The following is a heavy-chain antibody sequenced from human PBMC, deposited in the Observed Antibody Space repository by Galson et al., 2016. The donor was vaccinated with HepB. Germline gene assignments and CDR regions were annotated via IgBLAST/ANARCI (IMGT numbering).Heavy chain of an antibody. J-gene: IGHJ4*02. Sequence: SLRLSCAASGFTFSSFAMSWVRRVPGKGLEWVSAISGRGDRIRYAESVKGRFIISRDNSKNTLDVEMKSLRVEDTAVYYCAKEGWFGEVLYGQFDFWGQGTLVTVSS. D-gene: IGHD3-10*01. CDR2: ISGRGDRI. CDR1: GFTFSSFA. V-gene: IGHV3-23*01. CDR3: AKEGWFGEVLYGQFDF.